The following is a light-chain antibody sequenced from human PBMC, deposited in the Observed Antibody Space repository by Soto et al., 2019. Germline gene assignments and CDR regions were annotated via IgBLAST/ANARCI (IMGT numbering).Light chain of an antibody. V-gene: IGKV3-20*01. CDR3: TQCAGSRV. CDR1: QSVSSSY. CDR2: GAS. Sequence: EIVLTQSPGTLSLSPGERATLSCRASQSVSSSYLAWYQQKPGQAPRLLIYGASSRATGIPDRFSGSGSGTGFAVTVCILEPEDFAVYYGTQCAGSRVFGSGTKVDIK. J-gene: IGKJ1*01.